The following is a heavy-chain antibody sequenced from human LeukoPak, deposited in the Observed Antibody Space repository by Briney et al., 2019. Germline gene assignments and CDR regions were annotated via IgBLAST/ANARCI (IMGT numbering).Heavy chain of an antibody. CDR2: ISGSGGST. Sequence: GGSLRLSCAASGFTFSSYAMSWVRQAPGKGLEWVSAISGSGGSTYYADSVKGRFTVSRDNSKNTLYLQMNSLRAEDTAVYYCAKNLVVPSTFDYWGQGTLVTVSS. D-gene: IGHD2-2*01. V-gene: IGHV3-23*01. CDR3: AKNLVVPSTFDY. J-gene: IGHJ4*02. CDR1: GFTFSSYA.